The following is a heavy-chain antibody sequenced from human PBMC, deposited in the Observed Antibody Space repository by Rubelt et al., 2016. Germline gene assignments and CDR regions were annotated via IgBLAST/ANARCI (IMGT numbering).Heavy chain of an antibody. CDR3: AKSGVIVATTHFDY. CDR1: GFTFSNYA. J-gene: IGHJ4*02. Sequence: GGSLRLSCAASGFTFSNYAMSWVRQAPGKGLEWVSTITISGGSTDYADSVKGRLTISRDNSKNTLYRKMKSLRAEDTAVYYCAKSGVIVATTHFDYWGQGTLVTVSS. CDR2: ITISGGST. D-gene: IGHD5-12*01. V-gene: IGHV3-23*01.